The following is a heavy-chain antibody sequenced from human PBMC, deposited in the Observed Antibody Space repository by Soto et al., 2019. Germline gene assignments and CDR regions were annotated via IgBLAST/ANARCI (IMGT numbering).Heavy chain of an antibody. CDR1: GGSISSSSYY. D-gene: IGHD6-19*01. V-gene: IGHV4-39*01. J-gene: IGHJ3*02. Sequence: QLQLQESGPGLVKPSETLSLTCTVSGGSISSSSYYWGWIRQPPGKGLEWIGSIYYSGSTYYNPSLKSRVTISVDTSKNQFSLKLSSVTAADTAVYYCARQPTPIRQWLAHDAFDIWGQGTMVTVSS. CDR3: ARQPTPIRQWLAHDAFDI. CDR2: IYYSGST.